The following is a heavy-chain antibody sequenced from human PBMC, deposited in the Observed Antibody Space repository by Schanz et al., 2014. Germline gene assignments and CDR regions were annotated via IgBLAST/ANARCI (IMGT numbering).Heavy chain of an antibody. V-gene: IGHV3-30*19. CDR1: GFAFSVYG. D-gene: IGHD4-17*01. CDR2: ISYDGSNK. J-gene: IGHJ4*02. CDR3: ARPRFDYGEVDY. Sequence: QVQMVESGGGVVQPGRSLRLSCAASGFAFSVYGMHWVRQAPGKGLEWVAVISYDGSNKYYADSVKGRFTISRDNSKNTLYLQMNSLRAEDTAVYYCARPRFDYGEVDYWGQGTLVTVSS.